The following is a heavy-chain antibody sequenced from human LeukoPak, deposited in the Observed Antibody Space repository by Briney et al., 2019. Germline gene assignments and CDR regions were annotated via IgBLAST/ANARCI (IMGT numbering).Heavy chain of an antibody. J-gene: IGHJ4*02. CDR1: GFTFSSYG. CDR2: IWYDGSNK. Sequence: PGRSLRLSCAASGFTFSSYGMHWVRQAPGKGLEWVAVIWYDGSNKYYADSVKGRFTISRDNSKNSLYLQMNSLRAEDTAVYYCARDHCTSTSCYLVYWGQGTLVTVSS. V-gene: IGHV3-33*01. CDR3: ARDHCTSTSCYLVY. D-gene: IGHD2-2*01.